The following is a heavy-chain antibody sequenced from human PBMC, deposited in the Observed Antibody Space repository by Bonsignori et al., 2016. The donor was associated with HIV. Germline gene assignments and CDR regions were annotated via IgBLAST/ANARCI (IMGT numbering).Heavy chain of an antibody. J-gene: IGHJ4*02. Sequence: WIRQPPGKGLEWIGEINHSGSTNYNPSLKSRVTISVDTSKNQFSLKLSSVTAADTAVYYCARASYYDSSGRSPPYYFDYWGQGTLVTVSS. CDR3: ARASYYDSSGRSPPYYFDY. D-gene: IGHD3-22*01. V-gene: IGHV4-34*01. CDR2: INHSGST.